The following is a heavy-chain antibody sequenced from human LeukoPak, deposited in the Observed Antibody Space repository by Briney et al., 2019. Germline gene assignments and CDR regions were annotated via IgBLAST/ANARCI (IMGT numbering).Heavy chain of an antibody. D-gene: IGHD3-9*01. V-gene: IGHV3-48*03. CDR1: GFTFSSYE. CDR2: ISSSGSTI. J-gene: IGHJ4*02. Sequence: GGSLRLSCAASGFTFSSYEMNWVRQAPGKGLEWVSYISSSGSTIYYADSVKGRFTISTDNAKNSLYLQMNSLRAEDTAVYYCARAPCYDILTGYYSIIYFDYWGQGTLVTVSS. CDR3: ARAPCYDILTGYYSIIYFDY.